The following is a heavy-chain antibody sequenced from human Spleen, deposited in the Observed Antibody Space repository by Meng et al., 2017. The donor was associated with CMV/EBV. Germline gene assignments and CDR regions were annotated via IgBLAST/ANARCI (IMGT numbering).Heavy chain of an antibody. J-gene: IGHJ4*02. CDR1: GGTFSSYG. CDR2: IIPMFGAT. D-gene: IGHD5-18*01. Sequence: SVQVSCKASGGTFSSYGVSWVRQAPGQGLEWVGGIIPMFGATDYSQDFQGRVTITTDEITTTVHMELSSLKSEDTAIYYCATEKPLDTLSVRLFDYWGQGTLVTVSS. CDR3: ATEKPLDTLSVRLFDY. V-gene: IGHV1-69*05.